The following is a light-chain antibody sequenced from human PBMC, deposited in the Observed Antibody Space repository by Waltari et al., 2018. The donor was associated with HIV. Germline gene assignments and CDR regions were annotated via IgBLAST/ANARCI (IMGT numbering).Light chain of an antibody. Sequence: QSVLTPPPSVSGTPGQRVTITCTGSSSNIGANYDVNWYQQFPGTAPKLLLSGNNDRPSGVPDRFSGSRSGTSASLAITGLQADDEADYYCQSYDSSLSGSVVFGGGTKLTVL. CDR3: QSYDSSLSGSVV. V-gene: IGLV1-40*01. CDR2: GNN. J-gene: IGLJ2*01. CDR1: SSNIGANYD.